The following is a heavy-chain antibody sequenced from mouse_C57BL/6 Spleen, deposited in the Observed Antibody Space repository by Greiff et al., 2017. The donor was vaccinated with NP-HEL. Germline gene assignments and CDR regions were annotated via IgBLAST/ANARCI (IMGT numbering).Heavy chain of an antibody. CDR1: GYTFTSYW. J-gene: IGHJ2*01. CDR2: IDPSDSYT. CDR3: ARYYYGSSDGYFDY. Sequence: VQLQQSGAELVRPGTSVKLSCKASGYTFTSYWMHWVKQRPGQGLEWIGVIDPSDSYTNYNQKFKGKATLTVDTSSSTAYMQLSSLTSEDSAVYYCARYYYGSSDGYFDYWGQGTTLTVSS. D-gene: IGHD1-1*01. V-gene: IGHV1-59*01.